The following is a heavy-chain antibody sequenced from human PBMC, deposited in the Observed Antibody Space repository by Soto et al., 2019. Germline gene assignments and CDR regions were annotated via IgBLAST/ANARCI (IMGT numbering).Heavy chain of an antibody. V-gene: IGHV1-69*12. CDR2: IIPIFGTA. CDR1: GGTFSSYA. J-gene: IGHJ6*02. D-gene: IGHD2-2*01. CDR3: ARLRYCISTSCYPYYYYGMDV. Sequence: QVQLVQSGAEVKKPGSSVKVSCKASGGTFSSYAISWVRQAPGQGLEWMGGIIPIFGTANYAQKFQGRVTITADESTSAADMELSSLRSEDTALYYCARLRYCISTSCYPYYYYGMDVWGQGTTVTVSS.